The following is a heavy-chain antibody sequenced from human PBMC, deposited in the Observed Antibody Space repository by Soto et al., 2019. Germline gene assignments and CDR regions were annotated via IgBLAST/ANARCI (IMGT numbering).Heavy chain of an antibody. CDR2: IYYSGSI. J-gene: IGHJ5*02. CDR1: GGSISSSSYY. D-gene: IGHD4-17*01. V-gene: IGHV4-39*01. Sequence: SSETLSLTCSVSGGSISSSSYYWGWIRQPPGKGLEWIGSIYYSGSIYYNPSLKSRVTISVDTSKNQFSLKLSSVTAADTAVYYCARAVTVVWFDPWGQGTLVTVSS. CDR3: ARAVTVVWFDP.